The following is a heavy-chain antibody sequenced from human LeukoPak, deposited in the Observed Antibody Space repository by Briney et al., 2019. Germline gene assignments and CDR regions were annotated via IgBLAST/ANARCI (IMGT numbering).Heavy chain of an antibody. D-gene: IGHD6-6*01. CDR3: ARVFADSSSSWXYFDY. Sequence: GGSLRLSCAASGFTFSSYAMHWVRQAPGKGLEWVAVISYDGSNKYYADSVKGRFTISRDNSKNTLYLQMNSLRAEDTAMYYCARVFADSSSSWXYFDYW. J-gene: IGHJ4*01. CDR1: GFTFSSYA. CDR2: ISYDGSNK. V-gene: IGHV3-30-3*01.